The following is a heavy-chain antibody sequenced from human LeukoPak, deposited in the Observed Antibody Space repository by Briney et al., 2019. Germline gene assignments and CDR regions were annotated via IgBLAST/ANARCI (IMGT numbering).Heavy chain of an antibody. V-gene: IGHV4-31*03. Sequence: SETLSLTCTVSGGSISSGGYYWSWIRQHPGKGLEWIGYIYYSGSTYYNPSLKRRVTISVDTSKNQFSLKLSSVTAAATAVYYCARGGDPYYFDYWGQGTLVTVSS. CDR3: ARGGDPYYFDY. J-gene: IGHJ4*02. D-gene: IGHD2-21*02. CDR2: IYYSGST. CDR1: GGSISSGGYY.